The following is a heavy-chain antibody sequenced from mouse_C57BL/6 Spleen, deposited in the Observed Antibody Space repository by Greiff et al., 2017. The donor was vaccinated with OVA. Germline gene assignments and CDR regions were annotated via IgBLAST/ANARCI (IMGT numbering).Heavy chain of an antibody. V-gene: IGHV5-6*01. D-gene: IGHD1-1*01. CDR3: ARHGSSPYYFDY. Sequence: EVKLQESGGDLVKPGGSLKLSCAASGFTFSSYGMSWVRQTPDKRLEWVATISSGGSYTYYPDSVKGRFTISRDNAKNTLYLQMSSLKSEDTAMYYCARHGSSPYYFDYWGQGTTLTVSS. J-gene: IGHJ2*01. CDR2: ISSGGSYT. CDR1: GFTFSSYG.